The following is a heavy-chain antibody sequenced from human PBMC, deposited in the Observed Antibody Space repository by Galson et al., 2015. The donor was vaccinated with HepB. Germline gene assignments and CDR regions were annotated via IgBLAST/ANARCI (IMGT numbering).Heavy chain of an antibody. D-gene: IGHD3-22*01. V-gene: IGHV3-9*01. CDR1: GFTFDDYA. Sequence: SLRLSCAASGFTFDDYAMHWVRQAPGKGLEWVSGISWNSGSIGYADSVKGRFTISRDNAKNSLYLQMNSLRAEDTALYYCAKEGDSSGYYQYNWFDPWVQGTLVTVSS. J-gene: IGHJ5*02. CDR3: AKEGDSSGYYQYNWFDP. CDR2: ISWNSGSI.